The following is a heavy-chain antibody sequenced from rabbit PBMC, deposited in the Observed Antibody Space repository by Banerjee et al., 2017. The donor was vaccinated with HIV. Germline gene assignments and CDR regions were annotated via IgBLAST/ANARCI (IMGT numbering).Heavy chain of an antibody. CDR2: INTGSGSA. CDR1: GFSFSSSYD. D-gene: IGHD6-1*01. V-gene: IGHV1S40*01. CDR3: VRDAGSALYGYVDLNL. Sequence: PGGTLTLTCTASGFSFSSSYDMCWVRQAPGKGLEWIGCINTGSGSAYYASWVISRFTISKTSSTTVTLQMTSLTVADTATYLCVRDAGSALYGYVDLNLWGPGTLVTVS. J-gene: IGHJ4*01.